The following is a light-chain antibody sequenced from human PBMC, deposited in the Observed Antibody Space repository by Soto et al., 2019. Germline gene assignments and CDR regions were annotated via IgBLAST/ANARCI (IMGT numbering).Light chain of an antibody. CDR3: EQYLNLLT. CDR1: QDINIY. Sequence: DIQMTQSPSSLSASVGDRVTITCQASQDINIYLNWYQQKPGKAPKLLIYDASNLEPGVPSRFSGSGSGTACTFTISSLKPEDIATYFCEQYLNLLTFGGGTKVEIK. J-gene: IGKJ4*01. V-gene: IGKV1-33*01. CDR2: DAS.